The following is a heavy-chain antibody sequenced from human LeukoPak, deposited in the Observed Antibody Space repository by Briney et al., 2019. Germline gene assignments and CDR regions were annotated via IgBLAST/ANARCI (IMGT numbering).Heavy chain of an antibody. D-gene: IGHD4-17*01. CDR2: ISWNSGSI. V-gene: IGHV3-9*01. J-gene: IGHJ4*02. Sequence: GGSLRLSCVASGFTFDDYVMHWVRQAPGKGLEWVSGISWNSGSIGYADSLKGRFIISRDNAKNSLYLQMNSLRAEDTAVYYCAKDELNGDSNPRYYFDYWGQGTLVTVSS. CDR1: GFTFDDYV. CDR3: AKDELNGDSNPRYYFDY.